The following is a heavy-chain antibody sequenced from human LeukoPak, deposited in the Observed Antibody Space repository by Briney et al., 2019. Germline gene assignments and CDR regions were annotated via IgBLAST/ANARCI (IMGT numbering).Heavy chain of an antibody. V-gene: IGHV4-59*12. J-gene: IGHJ3*02. Sequence: PSETLSLTCTVSGGSISSYYWSWIRQPPGKGLEWIGYIYYSGSTYYNPSLKSRVTISVDTSKNQFSLKLSSVTAADTAVYYCARVYYYDSSGYDLDAFDIWGQGTMVTVSS. D-gene: IGHD3-22*01. CDR3: ARVYYYDSSGYDLDAFDI. CDR1: GGSISSYY. CDR2: IYYSGST.